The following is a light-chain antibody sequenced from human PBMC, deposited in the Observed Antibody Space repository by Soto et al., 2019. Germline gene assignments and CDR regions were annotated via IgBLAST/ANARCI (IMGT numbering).Light chain of an antibody. V-gene: IGKV3-15*01. J-gene: IGKJ4*01. CDR2: GAS. CDR1: QSVSSN. CDR3: QQYNNWPPT. Sequence: EIVMTQSPATLSVSPGERATLSCRASQSVSSNLAWYQQKPGQAPRLLIYGASTRATGIPARFSGSGSGTEFTLPISSLQSEDIAVYYCQQYNNWPPTFGGGTKVEIK.